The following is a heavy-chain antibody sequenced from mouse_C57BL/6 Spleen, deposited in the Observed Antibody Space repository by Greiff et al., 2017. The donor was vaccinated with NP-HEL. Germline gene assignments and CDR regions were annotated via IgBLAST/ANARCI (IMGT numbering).Heavy chain of an antibody. V-gene: IGHV1-64*01. D-gene: IGHD1-1*01. CDR1: GYTFTSYW. CDR3: AREAYYYGRDAMDY. CDR2: IHPNSGST. J-gene: IGHJ4*01. Sequence: QVQLQQSGAELVKPGASVKLSCKASGYTFTSYWMHWVKQRPGQGLEWIGMIHPNSGSTNYNEKFKSKATLTVDKSSSTAYMQLSSLTSEDSAVYYCAREAYYYGRDAMDYWGQGTSVTVSS.